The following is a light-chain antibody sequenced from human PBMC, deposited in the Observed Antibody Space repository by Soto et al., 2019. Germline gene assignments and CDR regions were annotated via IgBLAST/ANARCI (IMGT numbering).Light chain of an antibody. V-gene: IGKV3-20*01. CDR3: QQYGTAPLT. J-gene: IGKJ4*01. Sequence: EIVLTQSPGTLSLSPGERATLSCRASQTVNSNYLAWYQQKPGQAPRLLISGASISATGVPNRFSGSGSGTNFSLTITRMESQDFAVYYCQQYGTAPLTFGGGTRVDIK. CDR2: GAS. CDR1: QTVNSNY.